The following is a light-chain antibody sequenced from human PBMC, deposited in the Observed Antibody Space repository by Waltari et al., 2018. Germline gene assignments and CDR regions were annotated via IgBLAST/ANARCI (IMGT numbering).Light chain of an antibody. Sequence: ETVVTQSPATLSMSPGERATLSCRSSQGIGSCLAWHQQRPGQPPRLLIYRASTRATGIPDRFSGSGSETDFTLTISSLQSEDIAIYYCQQYNNWPPGTFGQGTKVEI. J-gene: IGKJ1*01. CDR3: QQYNNWPPGT. V-gene: IGKV3-15*01. CDR1: QGIGSC. CDR2: RAS.